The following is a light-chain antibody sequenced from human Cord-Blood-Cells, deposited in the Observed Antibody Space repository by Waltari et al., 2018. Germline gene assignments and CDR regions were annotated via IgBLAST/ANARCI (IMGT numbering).Light chain of an antibody. CDR2: LNSDGSH. CDR1: SGHSTTA. Sequence: QLVLPQSPSASASLGASAKLTCPLSSGHSTTAFPWHHQQPEKGPRYLMKLNSDGSHSKGDGIPDRFSGSSSGAERYLTISSLQSEDEADYYCQTWGTGIVVFGGGTKLTVL. J-gene: IGLJ2*01. CDR3: QTWGTGIVV. V-gene: IGLV4-69*01.